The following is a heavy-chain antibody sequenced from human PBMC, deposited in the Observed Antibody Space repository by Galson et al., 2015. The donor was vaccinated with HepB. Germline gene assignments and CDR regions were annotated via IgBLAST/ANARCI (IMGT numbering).Heavy chain of an antibody. J-gene: IGHJ4*02. V-gene: IGHV1-69*13. CDR3: ARGPPRQLAFDY. CDR2: IIPIFGTA. Sequence: SVKVSCKASGGTFSSYAISWVRQAPGQGLEWMGGIIPIFGTANYAQKFQGRVTITADESTSTAYMELSSLRSEDTAVYYCARGPPRQLAFDYWGQGTLVTVSS. CDR1: GGTFSSYA. D-gene: IGHD6-13*01.